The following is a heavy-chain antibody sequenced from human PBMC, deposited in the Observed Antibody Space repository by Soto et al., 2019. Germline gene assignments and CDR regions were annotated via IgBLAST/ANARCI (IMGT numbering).Heavy chain of an antibody. CDR2: VYYNENT. V-gene: IGHV4-39*01. J-gene: IGHJ5*02. CDR3: ARRERYYGSPGWFDP. D-gene: IGHD3-10*01. Sequence: QLQLQESGPGLVKPSETLSLTCSVSGGSISSSTYYWGWIRQPPGKGLEWIGTVYYNENTYYNPSLKSRVTITVDTAKNQFSLNLRSVTAADTAMYFCARRERYYGSPGWFDPWGPGPLVTVSS. CDR1: GGSISSSTYY.